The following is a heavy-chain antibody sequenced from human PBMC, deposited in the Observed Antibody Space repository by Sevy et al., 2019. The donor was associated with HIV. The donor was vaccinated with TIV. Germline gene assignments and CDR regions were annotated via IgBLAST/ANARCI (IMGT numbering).Heavy chain of an antibody. CDR2: FDPEDGET. V-gene: IGHV1-24*01. CDR3: AITKDYYDSSGYPFDY. CDR1: GYTLTQLS. J-gene: IGHJ4*02. D-gene: IGHD3-22*01. Sequence: ASVKVSCKVSGYTLTQLSMHWVRQAPGKGLEWMGSFDPEDGETIYAQKFQGRVTMTEDTSTDTAYMELSSLKSDDTAVFYCAITKDYYDSSGYPFDYWGPGTLVTVSS.